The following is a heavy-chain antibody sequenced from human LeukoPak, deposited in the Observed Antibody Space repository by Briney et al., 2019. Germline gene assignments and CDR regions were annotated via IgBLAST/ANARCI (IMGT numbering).Heavy chain of an antibody. D-gene: IGHD3-10*01. CDR2: IYYGGST. J-gene: IGHJ6*03. CDR1: GGSFSGYY. CDR3: ARDNPSMVRGVIIQNYYMDV. V-gene: IGHV4-31*11. Sequence: SETLSLTCAVYGGSFSGYYWSWIRQHPGKGLEWIGYIYYGGSTYYTPSLKSRVTISVDTSKNQFSLKLSSVTAADTAVYYCARDNPSMVRGVIIQNYYMDVWGKGTTVTVSS.